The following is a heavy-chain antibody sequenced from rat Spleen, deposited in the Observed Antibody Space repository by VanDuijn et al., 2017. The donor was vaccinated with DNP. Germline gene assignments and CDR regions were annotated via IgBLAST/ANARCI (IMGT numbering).Heavy chain of an antibody. CDR3: TREGYGGSPDY. D-gene: IGHD1-11*01. CDR2: ISSGGST. Sequence: QVQLKESGSGLVQPSQTLSLTCAVSGFSLTSWGVSWVRQPPGRGLEWIAAISSGGSTYYNSALKSRLSISRDTSKSQVFSKMHSLQTEDTAIYFCTREGYGGSPDYWGQGVMVTDSS. V-gene: IGHV2S12*01. CDR1: GFSLTSWG. J-gene: IGHJ2*01.